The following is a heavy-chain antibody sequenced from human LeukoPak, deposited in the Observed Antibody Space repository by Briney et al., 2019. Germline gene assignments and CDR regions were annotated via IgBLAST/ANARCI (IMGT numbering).Heavy chain of an antibody. Sequence: GGSLRLSCAASGLTFSSYAMSWVRQAPGKGLEWVSAISGSGSSTYYADSVKGRFTISRDNSKNTLYLQMNSLRAEDTAVYYCAKDRNGDYETYYFVYWGQGTLVTVSS. CDR2: ISGSGSST. J-gene: IGHJ4*02. V-gene: IGHV3-23*01. CDR3: AKDRNGDYETYYFVY. CDR1: GLTFSSYA. D-gene: IGHD4-17*01.